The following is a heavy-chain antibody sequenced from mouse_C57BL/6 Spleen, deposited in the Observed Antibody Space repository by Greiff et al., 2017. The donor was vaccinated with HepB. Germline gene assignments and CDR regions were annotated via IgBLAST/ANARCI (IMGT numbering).Heavy chain of an antibody. J-gene: IGHJ4*01. D-gene: IGHD2-5*01. Sequence: VQLQKSGPELVKPGASVKISCKASGYTFTDYYMNWVKQSHGKSLEWIGDINPNNGGTSYNQKFKGKATLTVDKSSSTAYMELRSLTSEDSAVYYCAYYSNYVMDAMDYWGQGTSVTVSS. V-gene: IGHV1-26*01. CDR2: INPNNGGT. CDR3: AYYSNYVMDAMDY. CDR1: GYTFTDYY.